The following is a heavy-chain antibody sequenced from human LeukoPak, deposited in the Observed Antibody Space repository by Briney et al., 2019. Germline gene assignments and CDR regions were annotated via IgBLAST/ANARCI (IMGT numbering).Heavy chain of an antibody. J-gene: IGHJ4*02. CDR1: GFTFSSYA. CDR3: AKLPGDYGPY. D-gene: IGHD4-17*01. Sequence: GGSLRLSCAASGFTFSSYAMNWVRQAPGKGLEWVSYISGSGLSTHYADSVKGRFTISRDNSKNTLYLQMNSLRAEDTAVYYCAKLPGDYGPYWGQGTLVTVSS. V-gene: IGHV3-23*01. CDR2: ISGSGLST.